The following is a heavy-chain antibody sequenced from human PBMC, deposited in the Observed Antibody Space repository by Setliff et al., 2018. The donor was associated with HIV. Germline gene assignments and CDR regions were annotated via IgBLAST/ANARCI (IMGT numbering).Heavy chain of an antibody. CDR3: SNWNTTIDEDA. Sequence: SETLSLTCGVYGGSLSGYHWSWIRLPPGKGLEWIGEINYSGSTNYNPSLTSRVIISVDTSKNQFSVKLNSVTAADTAVYYCSNWNTTIDEDAWGQGTLVTVSS. D-gene: IGHD5-18*01. V-gene: IGHV4-34*01. J-gene: IGHJ5*02. CDR1: GGSLSGYH. CDR2: INYSGST.